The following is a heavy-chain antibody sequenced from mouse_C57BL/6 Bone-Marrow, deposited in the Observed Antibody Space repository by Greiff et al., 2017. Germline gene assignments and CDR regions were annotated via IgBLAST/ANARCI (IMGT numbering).Heavy chain of an antibody. CDR3: TPITTVVATSYFDY. V-gene: IGHV14-4*01. D-gene: IGHD1-1*01. CDR2: IDPENGDT. CDR1: GFNIKDDY. Sequence: VQLQQSGAELVRPGASVKLSCTASGFNIKDDYMHWVKQRPEQGLEWIGWIDPENGDTEYASKFQGKATITADTSSNTAYLQLSSLTSADTAVYYCTPITTVVATSYFDYWGQGTTLTVSS. J-gene: IGHJ2*01.